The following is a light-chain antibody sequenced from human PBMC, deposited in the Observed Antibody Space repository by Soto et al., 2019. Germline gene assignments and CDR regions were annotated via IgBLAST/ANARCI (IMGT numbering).Light chain of an antibody. V-gene: IGLV1-40*01. CDR1: SSNIGAGYD. Sequence: QSVLTQPPSVSGAPGQRVTISCTGSSSNIGAGYDVHWYQQLPGTAPKLVIYGTTNRPSGVPDRFSGSKSGTSASLAITGLQAVDEADYYCQSYDGTLSGSYVFGIGTKVTVL. CDR3: QSYDGTLSGSYV. J-gene: IGLJ1*01. CDR2: GTT.